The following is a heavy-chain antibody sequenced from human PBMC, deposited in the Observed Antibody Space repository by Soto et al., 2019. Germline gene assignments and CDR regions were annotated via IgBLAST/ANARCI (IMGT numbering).Heavy chain of an antibody. J-gene: IGHJ6*02. Sequence: QVQLVQSGAEVKKPGSSVKVSCKASGGTFSSYAISWVRQAPGQGLEWMGGIIPIFGTANYAQKFQGRVTITADESTSTAYMELSSLRSEDTAVYYGARTYYDFWSGPPPSYYYYGMDVWGQGTTVTVSS. D-gene: IGHD3-3*01. V-gene: IGHV1-69*12. CDR2: IIPIFGTA. CDR3: ARTYYDFWSGPPPSYYYYGMDV. CDR1: GGTFSSYA.